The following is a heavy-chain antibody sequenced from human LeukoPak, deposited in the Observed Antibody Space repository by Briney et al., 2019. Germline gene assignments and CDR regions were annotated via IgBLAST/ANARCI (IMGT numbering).Heavy chain of an antibody. D-gene: IGHD3-9*01. Sequence: GASVKVSYKASGYTFTSYAMNWVRQAPGQGLEWMVWINTNTGNPTYAQGFTGRFVFSLDTSVSTAYLQISSLKAEDTAVYYCARDRYDILTGYYGYWGQGTLVTVSS. J-gene: IGHJ4*02. CDR1: GYTFTSYA. V-gene: IGHV7-4-1*02. CDR2: INTNTGNP. CDR3: ARDRYDILTGYYGY.